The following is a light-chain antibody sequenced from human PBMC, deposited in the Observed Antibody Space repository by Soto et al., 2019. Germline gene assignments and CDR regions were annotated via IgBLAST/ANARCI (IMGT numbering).Light chain of an antibody. V-gene: IGKV1-39*01. CDR3: QQSYSTPLT. Sequence: DIQMTQSPSSLSASVGDRVTINCRASQSISSYLNWYQQKPGKAPKLLIYAASSLQSVVPSRFSGSGSGTDFTLTISSLQPEDFATYYCQQSYSTPLTFGGGTKVDIK. J-gene: IGKJ4*01. CDR1: QSISSY. CDR2: AAS.